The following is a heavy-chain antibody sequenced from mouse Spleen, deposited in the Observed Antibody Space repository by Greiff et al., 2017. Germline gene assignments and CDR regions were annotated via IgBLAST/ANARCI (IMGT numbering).Heavy chain of an antibody. CDR3: ARDQYGLYYAMDY. J-gene: IGHJ4*01. V-gene: IGHV5-16*01. D-gene: IGHD2-10*02. CDR2: INYDGSST. Sequence: EVKLMESEGGLVQPGSSMKLSCTASGFTFSDYYMAWVRQVPEKGLEWVANINYDGSSTYYLDSLKSRFIISRDNAKNILYLQMSSLKSEDTATYYCARDQYGLYYAMDYWGQGTSVTVSS. CDR1: GFTFSDYY.